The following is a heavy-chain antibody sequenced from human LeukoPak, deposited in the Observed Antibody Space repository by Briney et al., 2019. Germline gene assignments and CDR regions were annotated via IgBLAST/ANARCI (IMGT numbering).Heavy chain of an antibody. V-gene: IGHV3-30*03. D-gene: IGHD3-10*01. Sequence: GGSLRLSCAASGFTFSSYGMHWVRQAPGKGLEWVAVISYDGSNKYYADSVKGRFTISRDNAKNSLYLQMNSLRAEDTAVYYCARGEELLWFGEPIPGWGQGTLVTVSS. CDR3: ARGEELLWFGEPIPG. CDR2: ISYDGSNK. CDR1: GFTFSSYG. J-gene: IGHJ4*02.